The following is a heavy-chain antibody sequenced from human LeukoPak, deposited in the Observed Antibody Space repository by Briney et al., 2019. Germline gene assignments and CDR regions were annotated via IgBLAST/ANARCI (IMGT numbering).Heavy chain of an antibody. CDR3: ERGSAAMFDY. V-gene: IGHV4-34*01. CDR2: INHSGST. CDR1: GVSFSCYY. Sequence: PWETLSLTCAVYGVSFSCYYWNWIRQPPGKGLEWIGSINHSGSTNYNPSLKGRVTISIDTSKNQFYLKLNTVTAADMAVYDCERGSAAMFDYWGQGTLVTVSS. D-gene: IGHD6-13*01. J-gene: IGHJ4*02.